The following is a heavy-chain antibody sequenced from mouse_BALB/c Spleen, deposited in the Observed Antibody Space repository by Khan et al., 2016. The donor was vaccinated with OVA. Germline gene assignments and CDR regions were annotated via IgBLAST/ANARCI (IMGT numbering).Heavy chain of an antibody. CDR2: INTYTGEP. V-gene: IGHV9-3-1*01. D-gene: IGHD1-1*01. J-gene: IGHJ4*01. Sequence: QIQLVQSGPELKKPGETVKISCKASGHTFTNFGMNWVKQAPGKGLKWMGWINTYTGEPTYADDFNGRFAFSLEASASTAYLQINNLTHEDTATEFCARPPYVSYAMDNWGQGTSVTVSS. CDR1: GHTFTNFG. CDR3: ARPPYVSYAMDN.